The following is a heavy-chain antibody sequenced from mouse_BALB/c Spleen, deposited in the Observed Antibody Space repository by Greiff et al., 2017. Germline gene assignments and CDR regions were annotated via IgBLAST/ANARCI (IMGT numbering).Heavy chain of an antibody. CDR3: TRDGYGSSWFAY. CDR2: IRLKSNNYAT. D-gene: IGHD1-1*01. J-gene: IGHJ3*01. V-gene: IGHV6-6*02. CDR1: GFTFSNYW. Sequence: EVKVEESGGGLVQPGGSMKLSCVASGFTFSNYWMNWVRQSPEKGLEWVAEIRLKSNNYATHYAESVKGRFTISRDDSKSSVYLQMNNLRAEDTGIYYCTRDGYGSSWFAYWGQGTLVTVSA.